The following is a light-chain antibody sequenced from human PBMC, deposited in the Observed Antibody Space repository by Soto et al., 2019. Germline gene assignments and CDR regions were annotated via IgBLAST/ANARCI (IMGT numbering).Light chain of an antibody. J-gene: IGKJ5*01. V-gene: IGKV3-20*01. CDR3: QQYGSSLIT. Sequence: EIVMTKSPATLSVCHGERATLSCRASQSVSSSYLAWYQQKPGQAPRLLIYGASSRATGIPDRFSGSGSGTGFTLTISRLEPEDSAVYYCQQYGSSLITFGQGTRLEIK. CDR2: GAS. CDR1: QSVSSSY.